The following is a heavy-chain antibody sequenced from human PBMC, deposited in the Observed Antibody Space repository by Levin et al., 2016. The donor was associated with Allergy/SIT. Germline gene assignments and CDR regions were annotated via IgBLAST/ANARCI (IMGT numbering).Heavy chain of an antibody. Sequence: GSLKISCAASGFTFSNYAMAWVRQAPGKGLEWVSVISGSGDHRYYADSVKGRFTISRDNSKNTLFLQMNSPRAEDTAVYYCAKHFFGMAIITGTFDYWGQGTLVSVSS. CDR3: AKHFFGMAIITGTFDY. J-gene: IGHJ4*02. CDR1: GFTFSNYA. CDR2: ISGSGDHR. V-gene: IGHV3-23*01. D-gene: IGHD3-3*01.